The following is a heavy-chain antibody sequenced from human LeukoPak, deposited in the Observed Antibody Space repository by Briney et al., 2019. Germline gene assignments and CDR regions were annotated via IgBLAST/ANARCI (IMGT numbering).Heavy chain of an antibody. CDR3: TRAHGFDSSGYSEAYFDD. J-gene: IGHJ4*02. Sequence: ASGKVSCKASGYTFDRYGIGWVRQAPGQGLEWMGWISAYNGNTNYAQKLQGRVTLTTDTSTTTAYMELRSLRSDDTAVYYCTRAHGFDSSGYSEAYFDDWGQGTLVTVSS. D-gene: IGHD3-22*01. CDR2: ISAYNGNT. V-gene: IGHV1-18*01. CDR1: GYTFDRYG.